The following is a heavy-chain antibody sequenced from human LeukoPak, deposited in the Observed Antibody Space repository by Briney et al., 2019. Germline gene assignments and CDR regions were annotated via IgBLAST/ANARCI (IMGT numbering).Heavy chain of an antibody. Sequence: ASVKVSCKASGGTFSSYAISWVRQAPGQGLEWMGGIIPIFGTANYAQKFQGRVTITADESTSTAHMELSSLRSEDTAVYYCAKLTNSYCYEYYFDYRGQGTLVTVSS. CDR3: AKLTNSYCYEYYFDY. J-gene: IGHJ4*02. CDR1: GGTFSSYA. CDR2: IIPIFGTA. D-gene: IGHD5-18*01. V-gene: IGHV1-69*13.